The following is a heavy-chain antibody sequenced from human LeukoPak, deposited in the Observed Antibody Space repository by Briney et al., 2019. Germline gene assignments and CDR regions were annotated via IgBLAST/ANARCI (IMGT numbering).Heavy chain of an antibody. CDR3: ARDRNSGGYSRAFAFDL. D-gene: IGHD1-26*01. CDR1: GFTFTTFA. CDR2: VSFDGSRK. Sequence: GRSLRLSCVASGFTFTTFAMHWVRQAPGKGLEWVAVVSFDGSRKFYADSVEGRFTISRDNSKNTVSLQMNSLRAEDTGVYYCARDRNSGGYSRAFAFDLWGQGIMVTVSS. J-gene: IGHJ3*01. V-gene: IGHV3-30*03.